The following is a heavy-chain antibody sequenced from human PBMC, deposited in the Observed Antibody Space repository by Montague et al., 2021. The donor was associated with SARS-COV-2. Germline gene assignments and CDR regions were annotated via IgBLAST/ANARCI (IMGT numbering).Heavy chain of an antibody. CDR3: AKLPYERWLQSRKRRDAFDI. D-gene: IGHD5-24*01. CDR1: GFTFDDYA. V-gene: IGHV3-9*01. CDR2: ISWNSGSI. J-gene: IGHJ3*02. Sequence: SLRLSCAASGFTFDDYAMHWVRQAPGKGLEWVSGISWNSGSIGYVDSVKGRFTISRDNAKNSLYLQMNSLRAEDTALYYCAKLPYERWLQSRKRRDAFDIWGQGTMVTVSS.